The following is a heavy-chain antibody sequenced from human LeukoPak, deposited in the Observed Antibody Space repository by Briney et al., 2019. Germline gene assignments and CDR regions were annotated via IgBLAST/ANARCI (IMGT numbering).Heavy chain of an antibody. J-gene: IGHJ4*02. CDR2: ISSSGSTI. V-gene: IGHV3-48*03. Sequence: PGGSLRLSCAASGFTFSSYEMNWVRQAPGKGLEWVSYISSSGSTIYYTDSMKGRFTISRDNAKKSLFLQMNSLRAEDTAVYYCARGGPSYGGIVFDYWGQGTPVTVSS. D-gene: IGHD4-23*01. CDR1: GFTFSSYE. CDR3: ARGGPSYGGIVFDY.